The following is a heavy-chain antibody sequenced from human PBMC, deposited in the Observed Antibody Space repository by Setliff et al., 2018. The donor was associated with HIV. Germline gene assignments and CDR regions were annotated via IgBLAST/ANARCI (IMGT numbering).Heavy chain of an antibody. D-gene: IGHD6-6*01. CDR2: INPSSGST. Sequence: ASVKVSCKASGYTFSSYSLHWVRQGPGQGLEWMGIINPSSGSTTYAQKFQGRVTMTRDTSTSTVYMELSSLRSEDTAVYHCARDPAPSSSASYFQHWGQGTPVTVSS. V-gene: IGHV1-46*01. CDR3: ARDPAPSSSASYFQH. J-gene: IGHJ1*01. CDR1: GYTFSSYS.